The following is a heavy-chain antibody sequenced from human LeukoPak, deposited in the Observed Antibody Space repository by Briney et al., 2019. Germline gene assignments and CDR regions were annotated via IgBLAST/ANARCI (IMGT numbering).Heavy chain of an antibody. CDR2: LYSGGAT. CDR3: ARHPTGYPNWFDA. D-gene: IGHD5-18*01. V-gene: IGHV3-66*04. Sequence: GGSLRLSCVASGFSVSGIHMNWVRQAPGKDLEWVSGLYSGGATYYADSMGGRFTISRDHSKNTLYLEMNTLRVEDTALYYCARHPTGYPNWFDAWGQGTLVTVSS. CDR1: GFSVSGIH. J-gene: IGHJ5*02.